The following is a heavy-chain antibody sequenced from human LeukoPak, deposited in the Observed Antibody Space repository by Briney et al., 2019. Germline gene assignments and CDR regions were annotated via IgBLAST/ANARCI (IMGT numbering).Heavy chain of an antibody. J-gene: IGHJ4*02. CDR1: GYTFRTYS. D-gene: IGHD2-21*01. CDR3: ARVIGSWKFDS. V-gene: IGHV4-4*07. Sequence: GSLRLSCAASGYTFRTYSLNWVRQAPGKGLEWIGRIYTSGSTNYNPSLKSRVTMSVDTSKNQFFLKLSSVTAADTAVYYCARVIGSWKFDSWGQGTLVTVSS. CDR2: IYTSGST.